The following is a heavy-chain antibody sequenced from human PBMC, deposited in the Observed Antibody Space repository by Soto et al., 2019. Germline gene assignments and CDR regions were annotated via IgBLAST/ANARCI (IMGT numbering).Heavy chain of an antibody. CDR3: ARDRVALRYYYYGMDV. D-gene: IGHD2-15*01. CDR1: GFTFSSYG. CDR2: IWYDGSNK. Sequence: GGSLRLSCAASGFTFSSYGMHWVRQAPGKGLEWVAVIWYDGSNKYYADSVKGRFTISRDNSKNTLYLQMNSLRAEDTAVYYCARDRVALRYYYYGMDVWGQGTTVTVSS. V-gene: IGHV3-33*01. J-gene: IGHJ6*02.